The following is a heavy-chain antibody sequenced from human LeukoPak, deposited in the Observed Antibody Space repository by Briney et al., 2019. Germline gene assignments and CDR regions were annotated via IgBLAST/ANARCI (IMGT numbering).Heavy chain of an antibody. D-gene: IGHD3-22*01. J-gene: IGHJ3*02. Sequence: GGSLRLSCTASGFTFGDYVMSWVRQAPGQGLEWVGFIRSKAYGGTTKNAASVKGRFTISRDDSRSIAYLQMNSLKTEDTAVYYCTRRYNYDSSGYYYVRDAFDIWGQGTMVTVSS. CDR2: IRSKAYGGTT. CDR3: TRRYNYDSSGYYYVRDAFDI. CDR1: GFTFGDYV. V-gene: IGHV3-49*04.